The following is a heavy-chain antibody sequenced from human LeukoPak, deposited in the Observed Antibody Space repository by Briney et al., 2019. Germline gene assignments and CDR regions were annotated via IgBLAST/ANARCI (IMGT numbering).Heavy chain of an antibody. CDR1: GFTFNNYN. V-gene: IGHV3-23*01. CDR2: ISGSGGST. CDR3: AKDQPTMVRGVIGWFDP. Sequence: PGGSLRLSCAASGFTFNNYNMNWVRQAPGKGLEWVSAISGSGGSTYYADSVKGRFTISRDNSKNTLYLQMNSLRAEDTAVYYCAKDQPTMVRGVIGWFDPWGQGTLVTVSS. D-gene: IGHD3-10*01. J-gene: IGHJ5*02.